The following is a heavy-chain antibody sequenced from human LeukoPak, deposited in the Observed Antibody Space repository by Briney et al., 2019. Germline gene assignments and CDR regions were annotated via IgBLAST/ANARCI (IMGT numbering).Heavy chain of an antibody. V-gene: IGHV3-7*01. CDR3: ARDRISS. Sequence: GGSLRLSCAVSGFTLSSSWMTWVRQAPGKGLEWLATIKEDGSEKYYVDSVKGRFTISRDNAKNSLYLQMNSLRAEDTAVYFCARDRISSWGKGTTVTVSS. D-gene: IGHD3-10*01. CDR1: GFTLSSSW. J-gene: IGHJ6*04. CDR2: IKEDGSEK.